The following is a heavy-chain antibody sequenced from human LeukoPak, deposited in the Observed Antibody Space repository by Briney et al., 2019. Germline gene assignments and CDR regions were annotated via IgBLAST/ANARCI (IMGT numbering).Heavy chain of an antibody. CDR3: AKASGFIGDAFDI. J-gene: IGHJ3*02. Sequence: PGRSLRLSCAASGFIFDDYAMHWVRQAPGKGLEWVSGISWNSASIGYADSVKGRFTISRDNAKNSLYLQMNSLRAEDTALYYCAKASGFIGDAFDIWGQGTMVTVSS. CDR2: ISWNSASI. V-gene: IGHV3-9*01. D-gene: IGHD3-10*01. CDR1: GFIFDDYA.